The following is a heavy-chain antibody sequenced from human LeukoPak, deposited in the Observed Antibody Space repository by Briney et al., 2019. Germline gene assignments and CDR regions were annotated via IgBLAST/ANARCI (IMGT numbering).Heavy chain of an antibody. J-gene: IGHJ5*02. CDR2: IRYDGSNK. V-gene: IGHV3-30*02. Sequence: GGSLRLSCAASGFTFSSYGMHWVRQAPGKGLDWVAFIRYDGSNKYYADSVKGRFTISRDNSKNTLYLQMNSLRAEDTAVYYCAKVWFGENWFDPWGQGTLVTVSS. D-gene: IGHD3-10*01. CDR3: AKVWFGENWFDP. CDR1: GFTFSSYG.